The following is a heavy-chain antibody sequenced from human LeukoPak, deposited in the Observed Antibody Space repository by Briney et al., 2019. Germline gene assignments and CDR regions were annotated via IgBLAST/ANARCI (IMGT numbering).Heavy chain of an antibody. V-gene: IGHV1-69*04. D-gene: IGHD6-19*01. Sequence: SVKVSCKASGGTFSSYAISWVRQAPGQGLEWMGRIIPILGIANYAQKFQGRVTITADKSTSTAYMELSSLRSEDTAVYYCARVEQWLVPNDYWGQGTLVTVSS. CDR3: ARVEQWLVPNDY. CDR2: IIPILGIA. CDR1: GGTFSSYA. J-gene: IGHJ4*02.